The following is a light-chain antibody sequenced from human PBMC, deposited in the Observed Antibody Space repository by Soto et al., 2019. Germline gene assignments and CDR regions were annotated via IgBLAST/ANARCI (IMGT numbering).Light chain of an antibody. V-gene: IGLV3-1*01. CDR1: KLGDKY. Sequence: SYELTQPPSVSVSPGQTASITCSGVKLGDKYACWFQQKPGQSPLLVIDQDSKRPSVIPERFSGSNSGNTATLTISGTQAMDEADYFCQAWDSSTALYVFGTGTQLTVL. J-gene: IGLJ1*01. CDR2: QDS. CDR3: QAWDSSTALYV.